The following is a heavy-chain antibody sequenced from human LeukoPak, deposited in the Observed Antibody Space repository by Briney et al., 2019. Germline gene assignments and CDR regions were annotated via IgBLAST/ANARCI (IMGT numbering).Heavy chain of an antibody. Sequence: ASVKVSCKASGYTFIDHFMHWVRQAPGQGLEWMGWINPKSGGTKYAQKFQGRVTMTWDTSISTAYMDLSSLRSDDTAVYYCARPSYCGVNCYYYFDYWGQGTLVTVSP. J-gene: IGHJ4*02. CDR3: ARPSYCGVNCYYYFDY. CDR1: GYTFIDHF. D-gene: IGHD2-21*02. V-gene: IGHV1-2*02. CDR2: INPKSGGT.